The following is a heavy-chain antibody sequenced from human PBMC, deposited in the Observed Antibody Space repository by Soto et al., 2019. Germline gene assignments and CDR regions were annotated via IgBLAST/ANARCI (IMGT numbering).Heavy chain of an antibody. CDR2: LYYSGST. V-gene: IGHV4-59*01. CDR3: ARGPGGLARGNYFHYYNGMDV. Sequence: QVQLQESGPGLVKPSETLSLTCTVSGASITNYYWSWIRQPPGKGLECIGYLYYSGSTTYNPSLKSRVTMSLDTSKNQFSLKLSSVTAADTAVYYCARGPGGLARGNYFHYYNGMDVWGQGTRVTVSS. D-gene: IGHD3-16*01. J-gene: IGHJ6*02. CDR1: GASITNYY.